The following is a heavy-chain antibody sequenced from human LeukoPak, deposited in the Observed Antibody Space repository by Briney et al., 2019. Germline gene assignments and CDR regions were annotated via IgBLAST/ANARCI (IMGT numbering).Heavy chain of an antibody. Sequence: GASVKVSCKASGGTFISYAISWVGQAPGQGREWMGGIIPIFGRANYAQKFQGRVPITADKSTTTAYMELSSLRSEDTAVYFCARDYGYYYGRAFDIWGQGTMVTVSS. CDR1: GGTFISYA. D-gene: IGHD3-22*01. V-gene: IGHV1-69*06. J-gene: IGHJ3*02. CDR2: IIPIFGRA. CDR3: ARDYGYYYGRAFDI.